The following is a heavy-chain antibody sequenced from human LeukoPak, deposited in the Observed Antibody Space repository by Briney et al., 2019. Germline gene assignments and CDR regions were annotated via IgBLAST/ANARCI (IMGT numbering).Heavy chain of an antibody. V-gene: IGHV4-39*01. J-gene: IGHJ4*02. CDR2: IYYSGST. CDR1: GGSISSSSYY. CDR3: ARRRWGPYFDY. Sequence: SETLSLTCTVSGGSISSSSYYWGWIRQPPGKGLEWIGSIYYSGSTYYNPSLKSRVTISVDTSKNQFSLKLSSVTAADTAVHYCARRRWGPYFDYWGQGTLVTVSS. D-gene: IGHD2-21*02.